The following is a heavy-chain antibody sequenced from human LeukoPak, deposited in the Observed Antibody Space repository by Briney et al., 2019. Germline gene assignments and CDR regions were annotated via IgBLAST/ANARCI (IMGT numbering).Heavy chain of an antibody. J-gene: IGHJ4*02. D-gene: IGHD6-13*01. CDR3: AKGSAFSRPYYFDY. CDR2: INSGSSDST. Sequence: GGSLRPSCAASGFTFSNYAMSWVRQAPGKGLEWVSAINSGSSDSTYYADSVKGRFTISRDNSKNTLYLQMNSLRAEDAEDSAIYYCAKGSAFSRPYYFDYWGQGVLVTVSS. V-gene: IGHV3-23*01. CDR1: GFTFSNYA.